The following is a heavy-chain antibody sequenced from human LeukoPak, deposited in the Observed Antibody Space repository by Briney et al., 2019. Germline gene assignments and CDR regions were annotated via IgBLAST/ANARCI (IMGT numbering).Heavy chain of an antibody. V-gene: IGHV1-69*05. J-gene: IGHJ5*02. Sequence: GASVKVSCKASGGTFSMYTITWVRQAPGQGLEWMGGIIPVFGTTNYAQMFQGRVTLTTDESTSTAYMELSSLRSEDTAVYYCASGLDYDILTGYYGWLDPWGQGTLVTVSS. CDR3: ASGLDYDILTGYYGWLDP. CDR2: IIPVFGTT. D-gene: IGHD3-9*01. CDR1: GGTFSMYT.